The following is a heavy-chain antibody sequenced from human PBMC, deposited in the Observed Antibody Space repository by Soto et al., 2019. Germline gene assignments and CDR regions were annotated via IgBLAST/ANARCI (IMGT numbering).Heavy chain of an antibody. D-gene: IGHD6-19*01. CDR1: GYTFTNYA. CDR3: ARDGAVAGSINFDY. CDR2: INAGNGNT. V-gene: IGHV1-3*01. J-gene: IGHJ4*02. Sequence: QVQLVQSGAEVKKPGASVKVSCKASGYTFTNYAVHWVRQAPGQRLEWMGWINAGNGNTKYSQKFQGRVTITRDTSASTAYMELSSLSSADTTVYYCARDGAVAGSINFDYWGQGTLVTVSS.